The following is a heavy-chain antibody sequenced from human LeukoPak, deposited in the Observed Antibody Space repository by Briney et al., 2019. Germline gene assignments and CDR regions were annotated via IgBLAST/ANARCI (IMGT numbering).Heavy chain of an antibody. V-gene: IGHV4-59*01. Sequence: SETLSLTCTVSGGSICSYYWSWIRQPPGKGLEWIGYIYYSGSTNYNPSLKSRVTISVDTSKNQFSLKLSSVTAADTAVYYCARDFSSGYYYYGSGSYPSYFDYWGQGTLVTVSS. CDR1: GGSICSYY. CDR2: IYYSGST. J-gene: IGHJ4*02. D-gene: IGHD3-10*01. CDR3: ARDFSSGYYYYGSGSYPSYFDY.